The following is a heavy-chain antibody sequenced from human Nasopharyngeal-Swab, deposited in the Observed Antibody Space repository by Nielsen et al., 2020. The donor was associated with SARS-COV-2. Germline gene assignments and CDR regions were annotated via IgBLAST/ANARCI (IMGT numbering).Heavy chain of an antibody. CDR2: IYSGGST. CDR3: ARVPCSSTSCYVGGYGMDV. CDR1: GFTVSSNY. V-gene: IGHV3-53*01. D-gene: IGHD2-2*01. Sequence: GGSLRLSCAASGFTVSSNYMSWVRQAPGKGLEWVSVIYSGGSTYYADSVKGRFTISRDNSKNTLYLQMNSLRAEGTAVYYCARVPCSSTSCYVGGYGMDVWGQGTTVTVSS. J-gene: IGHJ6*02.